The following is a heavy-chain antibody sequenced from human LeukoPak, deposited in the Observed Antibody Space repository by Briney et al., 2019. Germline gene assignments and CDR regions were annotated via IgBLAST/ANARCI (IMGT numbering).Heavy chain of an antibody. Sequence: GGSLRLSCAASGFTFSSYGMHWVRQAPGKGLEWVAVISYDGSNKYYADSVKGRFTISRDNSKNTLYLQMNSLRAEDTAVYYCARDFSAFDIWGQGTMVTVSS. V-gene: IGHV3-30*03. D-gene: IGHD2/OR15-2a*01. CDR2: ISYDGSNK. J-gene: IGHJ3*02. CDR1: GFTFSSYG. CDR3: ARDFSAFDI.